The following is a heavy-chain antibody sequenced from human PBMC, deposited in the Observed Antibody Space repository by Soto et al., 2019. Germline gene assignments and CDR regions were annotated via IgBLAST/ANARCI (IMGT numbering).Heavy chain of an antibody. CDR1: GGSISSGDYY. CDR3: ATGYSSGWHIAGEYFQH. J-gene: IGHJ1*01. CDR2: IYYSGST. Sequence: QVQLQESGPGLVKPSQTLSLTCTVSGGSISSGDYYWSWIRQPPGKGLEWIGYIYYSGSTYYNPSLKSGVTISVDTSKNQFSLKLSSVTAADTAVYYCATGYSSGWHIAGEYFQHWGQGTLVTVSS. D-gene: IGHD6-19*01. V-gene: IGHV4-30-4*01.